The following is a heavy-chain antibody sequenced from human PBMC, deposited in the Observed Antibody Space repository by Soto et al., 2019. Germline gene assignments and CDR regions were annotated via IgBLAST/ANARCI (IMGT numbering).Heavy chain of an antibody. J-gene: IGHJ4*02. D-gene: IGHD3-16*01. CDR3: ARGGSPYVWFNEF. V-gene: IGHV1-69*13. CDR1: GGLFSSFA. Sequence: ASVKVSCKDSGGLFSSFAISWVRQAPGQGLEWLGGILPVFGTTNYPEKFQDRVTITADESTNTAYMELSSLTSGDTAIYYCARGGSPYVWFNEFWGQGTLVTVSS. CDR2: ILPVFGTT.